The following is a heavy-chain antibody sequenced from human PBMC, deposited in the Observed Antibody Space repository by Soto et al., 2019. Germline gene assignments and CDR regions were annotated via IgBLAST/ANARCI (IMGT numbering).Heavy chain of an antibody. D-gene: IGHD4-17*01. CDR3: VRGSLSSYGHYGYYEC. Sequence: PGGSLRLSCTASGFTFDDIAMHWFRQVLGKGLEWVSGINWNSVNVAYADSVKGRFTISRDNGKKSLDLQMNSLKSEDTALYHCVRGSLSSYGHYGYYECWGQGALVNVSS. CDR1: GFTFDDIA. J-gene: IGHJ4*02. CDR2: INWNSVNV. V-gene: IGHV3-9*01.